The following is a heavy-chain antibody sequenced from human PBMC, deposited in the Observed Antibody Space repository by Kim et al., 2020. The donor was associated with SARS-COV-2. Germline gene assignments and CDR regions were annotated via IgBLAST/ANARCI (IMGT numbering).Heavy chain of an antibody. J-gene: IGHJ6*02. CDR3: ARHGETYRTGMDV. D-gene: IGHD2-21*01. V-gene: IGHV5-51*01. Sequence: YSPSIQGQVTISADKSINTAYLQWNSLKASDTTIYYCARHGETYRTGMDVWGQGTTVTVSS.